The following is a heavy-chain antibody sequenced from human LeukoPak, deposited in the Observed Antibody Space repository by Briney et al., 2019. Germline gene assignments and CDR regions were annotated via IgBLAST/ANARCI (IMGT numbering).Heavy chain of an antibody. J-gene: IGHJ6*02. Sequence: GGSLRLSCAASGFTFSDYYMSWIRQAPGKGLEWVSYISSSGSTIYYADSVKGRFTISRDNAKNSLYLQMNSLRAEDTAVYYCARDPYSSGWYPYYYYGMDVWGQGTTVTVSS. CDR1: GFTFSDYY. V-gene: IGHV3-11*04. D-gene: IGHD6-13*01. CDR3: ARDPYSSGWYPYYYYGMDV. CDR2: ISSSGSTI.